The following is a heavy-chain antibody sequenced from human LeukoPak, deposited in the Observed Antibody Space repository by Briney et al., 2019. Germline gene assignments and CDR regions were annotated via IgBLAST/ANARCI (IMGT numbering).Heavy chain of an antibody. CDR3: AKGSSSGWYVFYFDY. Sequence: PGGSLRLSCAASGFTFDDYAMHWVRQAPGKGLEWVSGTSWNSGSIGYADSVKGRFTISRDNSKNTLYLQMNSLRAEDTAVYYCAKGSSSGWYVFYFDYWGQGTLVTVSS. CDR1: GFTFDDYA. V-gene: IGHV3-9*01. CDR2: TSWNSGSI. J-gene: IGHJ4*02. D-gene: IGHD6-19*01.